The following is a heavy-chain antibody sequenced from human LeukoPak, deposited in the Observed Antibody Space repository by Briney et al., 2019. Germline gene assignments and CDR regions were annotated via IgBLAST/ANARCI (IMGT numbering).Heavy chain of an antibody. Sequence: ASVNVSCKASGYTFTSYGISWVRQAPGQGLEWMGWISAYNGNTNYAQKLQGRVTMTTDTSTSTAYMELRSLRSDDTAVYYCARLSTDRWGYYYYYMDVWGKGTTVTVSS. CDR1: GYTFTSYG. J-gene: IGHJ6*03. CDR2: ISAYNGNT. CDR3: ARLSTDRWGYYYYYMDV. D-gene: IGHD2-8*02. V-gene: IGHV1-18*01.